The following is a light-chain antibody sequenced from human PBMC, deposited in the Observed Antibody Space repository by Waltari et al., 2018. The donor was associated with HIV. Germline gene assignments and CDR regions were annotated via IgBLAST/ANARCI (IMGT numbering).Light chain of an antibody. CDR1: QSVSSTS. CDR3: QQYRT. J-gene: IGKJ1*01. CDR2: DAS. Sequence: IVLTQSPGTLSLSPGERATLFCRASQSVSSTSLAWYHQKPGQAPRLLIYDASSRATGIPDRISGSGSGTDFTLTISRLEPEDFAVYYCQQYRTFGQGTKVEIK. V-gene: IGKV3-20*01.